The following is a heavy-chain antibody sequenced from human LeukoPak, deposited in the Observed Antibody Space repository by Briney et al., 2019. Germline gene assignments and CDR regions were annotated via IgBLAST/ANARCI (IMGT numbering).Heavy chain of an antibody. D-gene: IGHD3-16*01. J-gene: IGHJ4*02. V-gene: IGHV4-31*03. Sequence: SETLSLTCTVSGGSISSGGYYWSWIRQHPGKGLEWIGYIYYSGSTYYNPSLKSRVTMSVDTSKNQFSLKLSSVTAADTAVYYCARGGNPTLFDYWGQGTLVTVSS. CDR2: IYYSGST. CDR3: ARGGNPTLFDY. CDR1: GGSISSGGYY.